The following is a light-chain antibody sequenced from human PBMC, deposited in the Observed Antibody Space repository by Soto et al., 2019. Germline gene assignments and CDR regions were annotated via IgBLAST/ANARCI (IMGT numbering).Light chain of an antibody. V-gene: IGLV2-8*01. CDR3: SSYAGSNHVV. Sequence: QSALTQPPSASGSPGQSVTISCTGTSSDVGGYNYVSWYQQQPGKAPKVMIYEVTKRPSGVPDRFSGSKSGNTASLTVSGLQAEDEADYYCSSYAGSNHVVFGGGTQLTVL. CDR1: SSDVGGYNY. CDR2: EVT. J-gene: IGLJ2*01.